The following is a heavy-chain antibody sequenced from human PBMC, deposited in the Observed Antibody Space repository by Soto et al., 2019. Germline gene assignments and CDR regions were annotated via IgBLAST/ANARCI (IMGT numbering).Heavy chain of an antibody. CDR1: GGSFSGYY. D-gene: IGHD6-13*01. CDR3: ARGHSSSRYAPNRFDP. CDR2: INHSGST. J-gene: IGHJ5*02. Sequence: SETLSLTCAVYGGSFSGYYWSWIRQPPGKGLEWIGEINHSGSTNYNPSLKSRVTISVDTSKNQFSLKLSSVTAADTAVYYCARGHSSSRYAPNRFDPWGQGALVTVSS. V-gene: IGHV4-34*01.